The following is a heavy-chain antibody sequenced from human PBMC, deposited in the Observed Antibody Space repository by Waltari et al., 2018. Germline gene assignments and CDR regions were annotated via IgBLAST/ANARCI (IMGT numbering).Heavy chain of an antibody. CDR2: ISGSGGST. V-gene: IGHV3-23*01. Sequence: EVQLLESGGGLVQPGGSLRLSCAASGFTFSSYAMSWVRQAPGKGREWVSAISGSGGSTYYADSVKGRFTISRDNSKNTLYLQMNSLRAEDTAVYYCAKNDCSGGSCYSSLSYFDYWGQGTLVTVSS. D-gene: IGHD2-15*01. CDR3: AKNDCSGGSCYSSLSYFDY. J-gene: IGHJ4*02. CDR1: GFTFSSYA.